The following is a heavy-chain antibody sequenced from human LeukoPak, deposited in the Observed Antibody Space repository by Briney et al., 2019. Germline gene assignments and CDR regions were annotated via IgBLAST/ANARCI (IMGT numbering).Heavy chain of an antibody. V-gene: IGHV3-33*08. Sequence: TGGSLRLSCAASGFTFSSYSMNWVRQAPGKGLEWVAIIWYDGSNRYYADSVKGRFTISRDNSKNTLFLQMNSLTAEDTAVYYCARDQGTSVTAMVGGHFDYWGPGTLVTVSS. D-gene: IGHD4-17*01. CDR2: IWYDGSNR. CDR1: GFTFSSYS. J-gene: IGHJ4*02. CDR3: ARDQGTSVTAMVGGHFDY.